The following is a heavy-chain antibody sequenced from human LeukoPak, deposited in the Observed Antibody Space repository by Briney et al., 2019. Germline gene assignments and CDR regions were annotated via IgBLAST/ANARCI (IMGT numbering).Heavy chain of an antibody. D-gene: IGHD3-10*01. CDR1: GGSISNSHYF. J-gene: IGHJ4*02. Sequence: PSETLSLTCTVSGGSISNSHYFWGWIRQPPGKGLEWIGIVYYSGTTHYSPSLKSRASIPVDTSKNQFSLKLTSVTAEDTALYYCARHMWGLYGSGSFDYWGQGTLVTVSS. V-gene: IGHV4-39*01. CDR3: ARHMWGLYGSGSFDY. CDR2: VYYSGTT.